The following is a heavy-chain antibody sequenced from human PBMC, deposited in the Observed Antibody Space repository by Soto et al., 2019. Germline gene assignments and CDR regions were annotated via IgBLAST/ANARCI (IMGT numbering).Heavy chain of an antibody. CDR3: ARDKVVAATDNWFDP. J-gene: IGHJ5*02. CDR1: GFTFSSYS. CDR2: ISSSSSYI. Sequence: PAGSLRLSCAPSGFTFSSYSMNWVRQAPGKGLEWVSSISSSSSYIYYADSGKGRFTISRDNAKNSLYLQMNSLRAEDTSVYYCARDKVVAATDNWFDPWGQGTLVNVSS. V-gene: IGHV3-21*01. D-gene: IGHD2-15*01.